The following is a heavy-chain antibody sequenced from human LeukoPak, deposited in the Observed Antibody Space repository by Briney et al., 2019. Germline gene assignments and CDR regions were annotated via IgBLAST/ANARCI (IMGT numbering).Heavy chain of an antibody. CDR3: ARGYSGYGAKYNWFDP. J-gene: IGHJ5*02. CDR1: GYTFTGYY. CDR2: INPNSGGT. Sequence: ASVKVSCKASGYTFTGYYMHWVRQAPGQGLEWMGWINPNSGGTNYAQKFQGRVTMTRDTSISTAYMELSRLRSDDTAVYYCARGYSGYGAKYNWFDPWGQGTLVTVSS. V-gene: IGHV1-2*02. D-gene: IGHD5-12*01.